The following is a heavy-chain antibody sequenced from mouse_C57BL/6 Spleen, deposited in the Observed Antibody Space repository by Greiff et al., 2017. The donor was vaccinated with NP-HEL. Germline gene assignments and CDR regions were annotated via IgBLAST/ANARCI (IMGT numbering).Heavy chain of an antibody. CDR3: AREGGYYGSSYWYFDV. CDR2: IYPGDGDT. CDR1: GYAFSSYW. D-gene: IGHD1-1*01. V-gene: IGHV1-80*01. Sequence: QVQLKQSGAELVKPGASVKISCKASGYAFSSYWMNWVKQRPGKGLEWIGQIYPGDGDTNYNGKFKGKATLTAAKSSSTAYMQLSSLTSEDSAVYFCAREGGYYGSSYWYFDVWGTGTTVTVSS. J-gene: IGHJ1*03.